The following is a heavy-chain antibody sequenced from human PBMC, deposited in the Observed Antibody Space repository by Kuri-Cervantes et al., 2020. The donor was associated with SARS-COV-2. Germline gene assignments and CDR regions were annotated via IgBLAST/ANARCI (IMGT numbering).Heavy chain of an antibody. Sequence: GGSLRLSCAASGFSLSRYTMNWVRQAPGKGLEWVSSIRPSGGSKFYADSVKGRFTISRDDAKSSVYLQMNSLRGEDTAVYYCARDLRMGKSLDYWGQGTLVTVSS. J-gene: IGHJ4*02. CDR3: ARDLRMGKSLDY. D-gene: IGHD3-16*01. CDR2: IRPSGGSK. V-gene: IGHV3-21*06. CDR1: GFSLSRYT.